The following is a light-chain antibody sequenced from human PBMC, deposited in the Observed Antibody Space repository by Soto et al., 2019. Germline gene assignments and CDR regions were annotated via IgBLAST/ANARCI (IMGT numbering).Light chain of an antibody. J-gene: IGKJ2*01. CDR1: QNLNNW. Sequence: DIPMTQSPSTLSASVGDRVTITCRASQNLNNWLAWYQQKPGKAPKLLIYKTSNLESGVPSRFSGSGSGTEFTLTISCLQPDDFATYYCQQYSTYSVFTFGQGTRLEIK. CDR3: QQYSTYSVFT. V-gene: IGKV1-5*03. CDR2: KTS.